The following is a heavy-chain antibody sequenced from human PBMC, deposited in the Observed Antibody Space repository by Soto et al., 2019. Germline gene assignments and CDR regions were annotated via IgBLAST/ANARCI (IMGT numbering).Heavy chain of an antibody. V-gene: IGHV4-31*03. CDR1: GGSISSGGYY. J-gene: IGHJ3*02. CDR2: IYYSGGT. CDR3: ARDVGYCSGGSCHDAFDI. Sequence: SETLSLTCTVSGGSISSGGYYWSWIRQHPGKGLEWIGYIYYSGGTYYNPSLKCRVTISVDTAKNPFARKLSSVTAADTAVYYCARDVGYCSGGSCHDAFDIWGQGTMVTVSS. D-gene: IGHD2-15*01.